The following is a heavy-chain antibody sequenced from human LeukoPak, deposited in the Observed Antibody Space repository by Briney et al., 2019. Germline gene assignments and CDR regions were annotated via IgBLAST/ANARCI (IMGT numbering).Heavy chain of an antibody. CDR2: IIPIFGTA. CDR1: GGTFSSYA. J-gene: IGHJ4*02. Sequence: SVKVSCKASGGTFSSYAISWVRQAPGQGLEWMGRIIPIFGTANYAQKFQGRVTITTDESTSTAYMELSSLRSEDTAVYYCARAGSSWYDRQIDYWGQGTLVTVSS. V-gene: IGHV1-69*05. D-gene: IGHD6-13*01. CDR3: ARAGSSWYDRQIDY.